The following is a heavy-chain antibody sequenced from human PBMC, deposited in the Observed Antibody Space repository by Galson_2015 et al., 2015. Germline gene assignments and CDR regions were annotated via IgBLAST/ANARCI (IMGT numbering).Heavy chain of an antibody. Sequence: CAISGDSVSNHIASWNWIRQSPSRGLEWLGRTNYRSKWSTNYAESVKSRITINPDTSKNQFSLQLNSVTPEDTAVYYCARDTRWGFDYLGQGALVTVSS. CDR3: ARDTRWGFDY. D-gene: IGHD2-2*01. CDR1: GDSVSNHIAS. V-gene: IGHV6-1*01. CDR2: TNYRSKWST. J-gene: IGHJ4*02.